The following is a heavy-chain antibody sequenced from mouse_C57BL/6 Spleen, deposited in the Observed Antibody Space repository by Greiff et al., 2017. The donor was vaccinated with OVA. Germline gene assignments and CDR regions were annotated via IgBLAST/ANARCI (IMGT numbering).Heavy chain of an antibody. CDR1: GFTFTDYY. D-gene: IGHD2-3*01. CDR2: IRNKANGYTT. V-gene: IGHV7-3*01. J-gene: IGHJ4*01. CDR3: ARLGWLRDAMDY. Sequence: EVMLVESGGGLVQPGGSLSLSCAASGFTFTDYYMSWVRQPPGKALEWLGFIRNKANGYTTEYSASVKGRFTISRDNSQSILYLQMNALRAEDSATYYCARLGWLRDAMDYWGQGTSVTVSS.